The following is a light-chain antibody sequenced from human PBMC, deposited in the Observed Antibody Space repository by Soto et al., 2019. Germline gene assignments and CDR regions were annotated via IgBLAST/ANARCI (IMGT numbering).Light chain of an antibody. J-gene: IGLJ2*01. Sequence: QSALAQPASVSGSPGQSITISCTGTSSDVGGYNFVSWYQQHPGKAPKLMIYEVSNRPSGVSNRFSGSKSGNTASLTISGLRAEDVADYYCNSYTSSNTYVVFGGGTKLTVL. CDR1: SSDVGGYNF. CDR2: EVS. CDR3: NSYTSSNTYVV. V-gene: IGLV2-14*01.